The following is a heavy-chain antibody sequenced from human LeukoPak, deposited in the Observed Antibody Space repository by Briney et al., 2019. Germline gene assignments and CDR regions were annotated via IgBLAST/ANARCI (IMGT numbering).Heavy chain of an antibody. CDR1: GGSITIYY. CDR2: FHTRGST. V-gene: IGHV4-4*07. J-gene: IGHJ5*02. D-gene: IGHD2-15*01. Sequence: SEALSLTCTVSGGSITIYYWSWIRQPAGKGLEWIGRFHTRGSTNYNPSLKSRVIISVDTSKNQFSLKLNSVTAADTAVYYCARVDGSCSGGSCPSGHWFDPWGQGTLVTVSS. CDR3: ARVDGSCSGGSCPSGHWFDP.